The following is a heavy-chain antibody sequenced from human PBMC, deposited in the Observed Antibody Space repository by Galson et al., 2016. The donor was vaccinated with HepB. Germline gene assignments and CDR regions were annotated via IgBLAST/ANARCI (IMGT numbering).Heavy chain of an antibody. J-gene: IGHJ2*01. Sequence: SLRLSCAASGFTFSSYGIHWVRQAPSKGLEWVAVIWYDVSTKYYGDSVKGRFTISRDNSKNTVYLQMNSLRAEDTAVYYCAREGVDYYDSSGYLNWYFDLWGRGTLVTVSS. CDR2: IWYDVSTK. CDR1: GFTFSSYG. CDR3: AREGVDYYDSSGYLNWYFDL. D-gene: IGHD3-22*01. V-gene: IGHV3-33*01.